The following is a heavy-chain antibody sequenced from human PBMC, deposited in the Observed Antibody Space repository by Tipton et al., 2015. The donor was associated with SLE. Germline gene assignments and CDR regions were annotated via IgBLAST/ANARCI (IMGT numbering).Heavy chain of an antibody. D-gene: IGHD6-19*01. V-gene: IGHV3-30*02. CDR3: AKDWDSSGWYGGTFDY. Sequence: QLVQSGAEVKKPGASVKVSCKASGYTFTSYGMHWVRQAPGKGLEWVAVIWYDGSNKYYADSVKGRFTISRDNSKNTLYLQMNSLRVEDTALYYCAKDWDSSGWYGGTFDYWGQGTLVTVSS. CDR2: IWYDGSNK. J-gene: IGHJ4*02. CDR1: GYTFTSYG.